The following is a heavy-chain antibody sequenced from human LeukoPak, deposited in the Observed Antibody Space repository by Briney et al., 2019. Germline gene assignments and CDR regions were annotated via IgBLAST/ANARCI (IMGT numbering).Heavy chain of an antibody. D-gene: IGHD5-24*01. CDR3: ARARRVGYSNWDY. CDR1: GFSVSSLY. J-gene: IGHJ4*02. V-gene: IGHV3-53*01. CDR2: IYHDERK. Sequence: SGGSLRLSCAASGFSVSSLYMSWVRQAPGKGLEWVSVIYHDERKDDADSVRGRFTISRDNSKNTLYIQMNSLRVDDTAVYYCARARRVGYSNWDYWGQGTLVTVSS.